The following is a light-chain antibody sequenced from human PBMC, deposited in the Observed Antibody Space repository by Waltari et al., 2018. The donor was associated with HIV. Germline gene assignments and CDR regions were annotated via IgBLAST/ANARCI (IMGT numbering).Light chain of an antibody. V-gene: IGLV2-8*01. CDR1: SSDAGGYNY. Sequence: QPALTQPPSASGSLGQSVTIPCSGTSSDAGGYNYVSWYQQHPGKAPKLMIYEVIKRPSGVPNRFSGSKSGNTASLTVSWLQAEDEADYYCSSYAGSDIYVVFGGGTKLTVL. CDR3: SSYAGSDIYVV. CDR2: EVI. J-gene: IGLJ2*01.